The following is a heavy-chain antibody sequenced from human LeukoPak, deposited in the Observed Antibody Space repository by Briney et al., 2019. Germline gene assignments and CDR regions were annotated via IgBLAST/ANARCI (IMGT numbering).Heavy chain of an antibody. J-gene: IGHJ4*02. CDR2: ISGSGGST. Sequence: GGSLRLSCAASGFTFSSYAMSWVRQAPGKGLEWVSAISGSGGSTYYADSVKGRFTISRDNSKNTLYLQMNSLRAEDTAVYYCAKVSGPVYQLLPEFDYWGQGTQVTVSS. V-gene: IGHV3-23*01. D-gene: IGHD2-2*01. CDR3: AKVSGPVYQLLPEFDY. CDR1: GFTFSSYA.